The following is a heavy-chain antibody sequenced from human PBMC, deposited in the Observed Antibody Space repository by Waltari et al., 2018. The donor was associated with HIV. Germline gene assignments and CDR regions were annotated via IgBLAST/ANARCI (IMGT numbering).Heavy chain of an antibody. V-gene: IGHV3-74*01. CDR3: ARNLEVAAAGGGVDY. J-gene: IGHJ4*02. CDR2: INSDGSST. CDR1: GFTFSSYR. Sequence: EVQLVESGGGLVQPGGSLRLSCAASGFTFSSYRMHWVRQAPGKGLVWVSRINSDGSSTSYADSVKGRFTISRDNAKNTLYLQMNSLRAEDTAVYYCARNLEVAAAGGGVDYWGQGTLVTVSS. D-gene: IGHD6-13*01.